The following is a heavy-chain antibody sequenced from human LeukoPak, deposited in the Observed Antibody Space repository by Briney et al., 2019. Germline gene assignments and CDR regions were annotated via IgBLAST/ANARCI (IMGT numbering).Heavy chain of an antibody. D-gene: IGHD2/OR15-2a*01. V-gene: IGHV4-34*01. J-gene: IGHJ4*02. CDR3: ARGGPTTCFDY. CDR2: INHSGST. Sequence: SETLSLTCAVYGGSFSGYYWSWIRQPPGKGLEWIGEINHSGSTNYNPSLKSRVTISVDTSKNQFSLKLSPVTAADTAVYYCARGGPTTCFDYWGQGTLVTVSS. CDR1: GGSFSGYY.